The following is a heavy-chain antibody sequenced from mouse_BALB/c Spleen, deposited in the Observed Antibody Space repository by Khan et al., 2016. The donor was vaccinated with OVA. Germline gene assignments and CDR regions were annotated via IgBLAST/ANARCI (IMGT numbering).Heavy chain of an antibody. D-gene: IGHD2-14*01. CDR2: IYPYNDDT. CDR1: GYTFTSYV. V-gene: IGHV1S136*01. J-gene: IGHJ2*01. Sequence: VQLKQSGPELVKPGASVKMSCKASGYTFTSYVMHWLRQKPGQGLEWIGYIYPYNDDTKYNEKFKGKATLTSDKSSSTAYMDLGSLTSEDSAVYYCAKNYRYDVYFDYWGQGTTLTVSS. CDR3: AKNYRYDVYFDY.